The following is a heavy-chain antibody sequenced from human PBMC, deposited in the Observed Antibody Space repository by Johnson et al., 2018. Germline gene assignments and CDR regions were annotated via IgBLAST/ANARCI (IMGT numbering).Heavy chain of an antibody. CDR1: GDSMSSSY. CDR2: IYYSGST. Sequence: QVQLQESGPGLVKPSETLSLTCTVSGDSMSSSYWSWIRQPPGKGLEWIGYIYYSGSTTYNPSLRSRVTISLDTSKNQFSLRLRSVTAADSAVYYCARLTWGSACGGGSCYRESYWFEPWGQGTLVTVSS. D-gene: IGHD2-15*01. V-gene: IGHV4-59*01. J-gene: IGHJ5*02. CDR3: ARLTWGSACGGGSCYRESYWFEP.